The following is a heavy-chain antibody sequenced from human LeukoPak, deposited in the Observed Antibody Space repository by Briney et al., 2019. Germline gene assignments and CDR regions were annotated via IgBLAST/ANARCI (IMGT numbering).Heavy chain of an antibody. D-gene: IGHD3-16*01. J-gene: IGHJ4*02. Sequence: ASVKVSCKASGYTFTGYYMHWVRQAPGQGLERMGWINTNTGNPTYAQGFTGRFVFSLDTSVSTAYLQISSLKAEDTAVYYCAGSPELGLRLGEFYYFDYWGQGTLVTVSS. CDR1: GYTFTGYY. V-gene: IGHV7-4-1*02. CDR2: INTNTGNP. CDR3: AGSPELGLRLGEFYYFDY.